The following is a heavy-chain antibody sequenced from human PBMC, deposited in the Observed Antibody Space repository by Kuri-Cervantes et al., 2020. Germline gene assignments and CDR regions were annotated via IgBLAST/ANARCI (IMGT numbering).Heavy chain of an antibody. D-gene: IGHD1-26*01. CDR3: ARGGVGATY. CDR1: GLISSHHA. Sequence: GGSLRLSCAASGLISSHHAVDWVRQAPGKGLEWVPIIPYDGGSKYCADSVKGRFTISRDNSQNTLFLQLNSLRVEDTAVYYCARGGVGATYWGQGTLVTVSS. CDR2: IPYDGGSK. J-gene: IGHJ4*02. V-gene: IGHV3-30*01.